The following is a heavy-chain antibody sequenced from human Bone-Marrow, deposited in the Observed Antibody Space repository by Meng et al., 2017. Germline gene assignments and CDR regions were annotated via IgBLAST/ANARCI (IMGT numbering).Heavy chain of an antibody. Sequence: GESLKISCAASGFTFSSYAMHWVRQAPGKGLEWVAVISYDGSNKYYADSVKGRFTISRDNSKNTLYLQMGSLRAEDMAVYYCARSPAMVKPYFDYWGQGTLVTVSS. CDR3: ARSPAMVKPYFDY. CDR2: ISYDGSNK. CDR1: GFTFSSYA. D-gene: IGHD5-18*01. V-gene: IGHV3-30*15. J-gene: IGHJ4*02.